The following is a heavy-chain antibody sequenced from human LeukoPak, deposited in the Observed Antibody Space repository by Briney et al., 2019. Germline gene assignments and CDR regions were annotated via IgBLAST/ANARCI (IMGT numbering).Heavy chain of an antibody. CDR2: IYSTGSA. V-gene: IGHV4-59*08. J-gene: IGHJ4*01. CDR3: ARHRDYYDT. D-gene: IGHD3-22*01. CDR1: GTSINNNF. Sequence: SETLSLTCTVSGTSINNNFWTWIRQPPGKGLEWIGHIYSTGSANYNPSLKSRVLTSGDTSKNQISLKLTSVTAADTAVYFCARHRDYYDTWGHGTLVTVSS.